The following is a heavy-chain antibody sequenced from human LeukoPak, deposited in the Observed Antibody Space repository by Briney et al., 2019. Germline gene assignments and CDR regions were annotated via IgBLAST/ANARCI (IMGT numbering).Heavy chain of an antibody. CDR3: AKVAHGGDRFDS. D-gene: IGHD2-21*02. CDR2: ISSSGSTI. CDR1: GFTFSSYE. J-gene: IGHJ5*01. Sequence: GGSLRLSCAASGFTFSSYEMNWVRQAPGKGLEWVSYISSSGSTIYYADSVKGRFTISRDNAKNSLYLQMNSLRAEDTALYYCAKVAHGGDRFDSWGQGTLVTVSS. V-gene: IGHV3-48*03.